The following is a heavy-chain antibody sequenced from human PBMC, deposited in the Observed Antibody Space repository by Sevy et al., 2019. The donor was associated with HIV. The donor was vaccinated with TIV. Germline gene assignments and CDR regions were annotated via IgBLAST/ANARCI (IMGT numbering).Heavy chain of an antibody. CDR2: ISGSGGST. Sequence: GGSLRLSCAASGFIFNSYATSWVRQAPGKGLEWVSSISGSGGSTYYADSVKGRFTISRDNFRKMVDLQVNTLRAEDTAVYYCAKGYGSGSPPDYWGQGTLVTVSS. CDR3: AKGYGSGSPPDY. V-gene: IGHV3-23*01. D-gene: IGHD3-10*01. CDR1: GFIFNSYA. J-gene: IGHJ4*02.